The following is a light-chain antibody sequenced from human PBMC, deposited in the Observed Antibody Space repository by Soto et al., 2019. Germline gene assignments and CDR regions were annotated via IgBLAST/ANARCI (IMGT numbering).Light chain of an antibody. CDR1: QDTSRS. CDR3: QQLYTYPLT. J-gene: IGKJ4*02. Sequence: DTQVTQYPSFLSASVGDRVTITCLASQDTSRSLGWYQQKPGKAPKLLIYAASTLHSGVPSRFSGSGSGTEFTLTISSLQPEDFATYYCQQLYTYPLTFGGGTKVDI. CDR2: AAS. V-gene: IGKV1-9*01.